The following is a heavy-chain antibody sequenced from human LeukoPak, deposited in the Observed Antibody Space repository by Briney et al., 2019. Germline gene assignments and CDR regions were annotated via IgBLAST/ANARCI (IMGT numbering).Heavy chain of an antibody. J-gene: IGHJ6*03. Sequence: GGSLRLSCAASGFTFSSYWMHWVRQGPGKGLVWVSRINSDGSRTNYADSVKGRFTISRDNAKSSLYLQMNSLRVEDTALYYCAKDIGRVDTASTYMDVWGKGTTVTISS. CDR3: AKDIGRVDTASTYMDV. CDR2: INSDGSRT. CDR1: GFTFSSYW. D-gene: IGHD5-18*01. V-gene: IGHV3-74*01.